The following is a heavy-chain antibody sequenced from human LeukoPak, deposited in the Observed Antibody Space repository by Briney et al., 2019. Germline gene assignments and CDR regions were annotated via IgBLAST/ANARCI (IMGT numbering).Heavy chain of an antibody. CDR2: ISYSGST. CDR1: GGSISGYY. V-gene: IGHV4-59*01. CDR3: ARDGRAGSLFAY. D-gene: IGHD6-19*01. Sequence: SETLSLTCTVSGGSISGYYWSWIRQPPGKGLEWVGYISYSGSTNYKPSLKSRVTISVDTSKNQFSLKLSSVTAADTAIYYCARDGRAGSLFAYWGQGTLVTVSS. J-gene: IGHJ4*02.